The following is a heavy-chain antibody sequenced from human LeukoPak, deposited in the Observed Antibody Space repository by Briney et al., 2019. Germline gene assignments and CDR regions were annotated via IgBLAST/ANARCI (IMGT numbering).Heavy chain of an antibody. D-gene: IGHD5-12*01. J-gene: IGHJ4*02. CDR3: AKLEGLGATRSD. V-gene: IGHV1-2*02. CDR2: IKTNNGGT. Sequence: GASVKVSCKTSGYTFTVHYIHWMRQAPGQGLEWRGFIKTNNGGTKLAQKFLGRVTMTRDTSVTTAYMELSRLRSDDTAIYYCAKLEGLGATRSDWGQGTLVTVSS. CDR1: GYTFTVHY.